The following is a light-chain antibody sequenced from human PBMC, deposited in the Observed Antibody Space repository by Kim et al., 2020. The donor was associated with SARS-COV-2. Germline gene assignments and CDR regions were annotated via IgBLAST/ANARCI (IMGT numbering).Light chain of an antibody. CDR1: QSVRNN. J-gene: IGKJ4*01. CDR2: GAS. Sequence: IVMTQSPATLSVSPGERVTLSCRASQSVRNNLAWYQQRPGQAPRLLIYGASARATDASDRFSGSGSGTEFTLTIRSLQSEDLAVYYCQQYNDWPLLTFGGGTKVDIK. V-gene: IGKV3-15*01. CDR3: QQYNDWPLLT.